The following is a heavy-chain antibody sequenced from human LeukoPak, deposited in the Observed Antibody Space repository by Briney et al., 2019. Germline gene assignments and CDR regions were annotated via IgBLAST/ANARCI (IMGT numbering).Heavy chain of an antibody. CDR2: ISSSSSYM. CDR3: ASTAGATITYYMDV. Sequence: GGSLRLSCAASGFTFSSYSMNWVRQAPGKGLEWVSSISSSSSYMYYADSVKGRFTISRDNAKNSLYLRMNSLRAEDTAVYYCASTAGATITYYMDVWGKGTTVTVSS. J-gene: IGHJ6*03. D-gene: IGHD5-12*01. V-gene: IGHV3-21*01. CDR1: GFTFSSYS.